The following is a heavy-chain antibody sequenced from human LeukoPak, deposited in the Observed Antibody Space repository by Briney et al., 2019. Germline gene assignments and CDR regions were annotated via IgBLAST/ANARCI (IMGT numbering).Heavy chain of an antibody. J-gene: IGHJ4*02. CDR1: GYTITGYY. CDR2: INPNSGGT. D-gene: IGHD3-22*01. CDR3: ARDLGYYDSSGYNY. V-gene: IGHV1-2*02. Sequence: ASVKVSCKASGYTITGYYMHWVRQAPGQGLEWMGWINPNSGGTNYAQKFQGRVTMTRDASISTAYMELSRLRSDDTAVYYCARDLGYYDSSGYNYWGQGTLVTVSS.